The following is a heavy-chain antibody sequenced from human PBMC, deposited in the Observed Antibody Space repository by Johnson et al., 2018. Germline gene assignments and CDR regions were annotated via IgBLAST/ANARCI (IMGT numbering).Heavy chain of an antibody. Sequence: QVQLVQSGGGVVQPGRSLRLSCAASGFTFSSYAMHWVRQAPGKGLEWVAVISYDGSNKYYADSVKGRFTISKDNSKNTLYLQMNSLRAEDTAVYYCGRDGRVTPLFDDDYYYMDVWGKGTTVTVSS. CDR3: GRDGRVTPLFDDDYYYMDV. J-gene: IGHJ6*03. D-gene: IGHD2-21*02. V-gene: IGHV3-30-3*01. CDR2: ISYDGSNK. CDR1: GFTFSSYA.